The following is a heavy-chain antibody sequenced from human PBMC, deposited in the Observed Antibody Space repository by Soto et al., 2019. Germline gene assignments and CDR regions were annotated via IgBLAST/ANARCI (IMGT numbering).Heavy chain of an antibody. V-gene: IGHV4-38-2*02. CDR2: IYSTGNT. D-gene: IGHD6-13*01. J-gene: IGHJ6*02. Sequence: QLQESGPGLVKPSETLSLTCTVSGDSIRSSSYWGWIRQPPGKGLEWIGSIYSTGNTYYNPSLNSQVTISGDTPKNQFSLNVISVTAADTAVYYCRRSSRYSTDVWGQGTTVTVSS. CDR3: RRSSRYSTDV. CDR1: GDSIRSSSY.